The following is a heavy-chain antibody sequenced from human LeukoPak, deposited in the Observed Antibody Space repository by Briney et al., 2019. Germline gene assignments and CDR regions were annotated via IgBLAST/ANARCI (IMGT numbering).Heavy chain of an antibody. CDR1: GGSFIGYY. CDR2: INHSGST. CDR3: ARRNYYYYMDV. V-gene: IGHV4-34*01. Sequence: SETLSLTCAVYGGSFIGYYWSWIRQPPGKGLEWIGEINHSGSTNYNPSLKSRVTISVDTSKNQFSLKLSSVTAADTAVYYCARRNYYYYMDVWGKGTTVTISS. J-gene: IGHJ6*03.